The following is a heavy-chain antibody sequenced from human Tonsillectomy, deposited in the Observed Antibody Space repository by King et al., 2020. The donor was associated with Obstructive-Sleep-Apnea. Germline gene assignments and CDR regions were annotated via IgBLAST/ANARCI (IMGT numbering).Heavy chain of an antibody. D-gene: IGHD3-10*01. CDR3: TTDAPDYYGSGSSSDAFDL. V-gene: IGHV3-15*01. J-gene: IGHJ3*01. Sequence: VQLVESGGGLVKPGGSLRLSCAASGFTFGNAWMSWVRQAPGKGLEWVGRIKSKIDGGATDYPAPVKGRFTISRDDSKNTLYLQMNSLKTEDTAVYYFTTDAPDYYGSGSSSDAFDLWGQGTMVTVSS. CDR2: IKSKIDGGAT. CDR1: GFTFGNAW.